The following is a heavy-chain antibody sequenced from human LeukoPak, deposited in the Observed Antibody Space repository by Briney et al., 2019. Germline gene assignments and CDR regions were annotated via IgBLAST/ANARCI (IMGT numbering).Heavy chain of an antibody. CDR3: AREAPTESDWYFDL. V-gene: IGHV3-7*01. Sequence: PGRSLRLSCAASGFTFSRYWMSWGRQAPGRGLEWVANIKQDGSEKYYVGSVKGRFTISIDNAKNSLFLQMNSLRGDDTALYYCAREAPTESDWYFDLWGRGTLVTVSS. J-gene: IGHJ2*01. CDR1: GFTFSRYW. CDR2: IKQDGSEK. D-gene: IGHD4-17*01.